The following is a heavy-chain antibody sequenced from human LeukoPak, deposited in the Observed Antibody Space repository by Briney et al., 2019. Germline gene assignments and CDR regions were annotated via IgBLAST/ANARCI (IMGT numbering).Heavy chain of an antibody. CDR3: ARGFEYSSSSYFDY. D-gene: IGHD6-6*01. V-gene: IGHV1-69*13. J-gene: IGHJ4*02. CDR2: IIPIFGTA. Sequence: ASVKVSCKASRGTFSSYAISWVRQAPRQGLEWMGGIIPIFGTANYAQKFQGRVTITADESTSTAYMELSSLRSEDTAVYYCARGFEYSSSSYFDYWGQGTLVTVSS. CDR1: RGTFSSYA.